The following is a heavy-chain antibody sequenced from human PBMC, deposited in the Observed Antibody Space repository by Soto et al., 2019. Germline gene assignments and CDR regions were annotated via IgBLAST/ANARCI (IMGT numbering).Heavy chain of an antibody. CDR2: INPNSGGT. J-gene: IGHJ4*01. Sequence: ASVKVSCKASGGTFSSYSMHWVRQAPGQGLEWMGWINPNSGGTNYAQKFQGRVTMTRDTSISTAYMELSSLKSDDTALYFCARSSGTYSDFDYWGQGTQVTVSS. CDR1: GGTFSSYS. V-gene: IGHV1-2*02. D-gene: IGHD1-26*01. CDR3: ARSSGTYSDFDY.